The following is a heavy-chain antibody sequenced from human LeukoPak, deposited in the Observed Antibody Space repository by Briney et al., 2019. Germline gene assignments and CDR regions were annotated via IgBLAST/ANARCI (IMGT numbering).Heavy chain of an antibody. J-gene: IGHJ3*02. D-gene: IGHD6-13*01. V-gene: IGHV4-39*07. CDR3: ARDVMRSLLAAAGTQGAFDI. Sequence: PSETLSLTCTVSGGSISSSSYYWGWIRQPPGKGLEWIGSIYYSGSTYCNPSLKSRVTISVDTSKNQFSLKLSSVTAADTAVYYCARDVMRSLLAAAGTQGAFDIWGQGTMVTVSS. CDR2: IYYSGST. CDR1: GGSISSSSYY.